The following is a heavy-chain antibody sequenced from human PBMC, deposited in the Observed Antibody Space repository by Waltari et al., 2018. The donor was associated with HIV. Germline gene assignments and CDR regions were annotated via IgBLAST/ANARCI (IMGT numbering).Heavy chain of an antibody. V-gene: IGHV3-21*04. CDR1: GFELRHYS. CDR3: VRDDPGYGPIDY. Sequence: LVESGGGVVKTGGSIRLTCEASGFELRHYSLNWVRKSPMRGLEWVASIRRGNNEKHYLDSVRGRFAISRDISESSVYLQMESLKEDDTATYFCVRDDPGYGPIDYWGQGTLVTV. CDR2: IRRGNNEK. D-gene: IGHD3-16*01. J-gene: IGHJ4*02.